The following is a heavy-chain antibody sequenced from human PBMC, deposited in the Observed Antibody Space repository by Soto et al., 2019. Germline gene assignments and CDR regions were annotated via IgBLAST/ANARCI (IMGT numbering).Heavy chain of an antibody. CDR1: GGSISPYY. CDR3: ADVMVYYDWRGFYLSVDF. Sequence: PSETLSLTCTVSGGSISPYYWSWIRQPPGKGLEWIGYIYYSGSTNYNPSLKSRVTISVDMSKNQFSLKLSSVTAADTAVYYCADVMVYYDWRGFYLSVDFWGQGTLVTVSS. J-gene: IGHJ4*02. D-gene: IGHD3-22*01. V-gene: IGHV4-59*01. CDR2: IYYSGST.